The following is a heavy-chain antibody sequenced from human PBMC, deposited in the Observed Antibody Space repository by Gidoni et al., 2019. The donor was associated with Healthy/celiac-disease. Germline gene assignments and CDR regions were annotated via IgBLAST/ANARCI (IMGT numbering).Heavy chain of an antibody. J-gene: IGHJ4*02. CDR3: ARLHPYYYDSSGYDFDY. D-gene: IGHD3-22*01. V-gene: IGHV5-51*01. Sequence: EVQLVQSGAEVKKPGESLKISCKGSGYSFTSYWIGWVRQMPGTGLEWMGIIYPGDSDTRYSPSFQGQVTISADKSISTAYLQWSSLKASDTAMYYCARLHPYYYDSSGYDFDYWGQGTLVTVSS. CDR1: GYSFTSYW. CDR2: IYPGDSDT.